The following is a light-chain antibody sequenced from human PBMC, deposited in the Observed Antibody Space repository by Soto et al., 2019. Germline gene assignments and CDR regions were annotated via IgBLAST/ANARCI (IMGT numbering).Light chain of an antibody. CDR2: DVT. J-gene: IGLJ3*02. V-gene: IGLV2-14*03. Sequence: QSVLTQPASVSGSPGQSITISCTGTSSDVGGYDHVSWYQQHPGKAPKLIIYDVTVRPSGISPRFSGSKSDTTASLAVSGLQPDDEADYYCSSYTNNDTLLFGGGTQLTVL. CDR3: SSYTNNDTLL. CDR1: SSDVGGYDH.